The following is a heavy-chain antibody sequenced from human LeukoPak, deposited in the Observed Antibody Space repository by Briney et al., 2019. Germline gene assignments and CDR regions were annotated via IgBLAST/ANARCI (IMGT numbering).Heavy chain of an antibody. J-gene: IGHJ4*02. V-gene: IGHV3-30*18. D-gene: IGHD3-10*01. CDR2: ISYDGSNK. CDR1: GLTFSSYG. Sequence: PGGSLRLSCAASGLTFSSYGMHWVRQAPGKGLEWVAVISYDGSNKYYADSVKGRFTISRDNSKNTLCLQMNSLRAEDTAVYYCVKQYYYGSGSYYLFDYWGQGTLVTVSS. CDR3: VKQYYYGSGSYYLFDY.